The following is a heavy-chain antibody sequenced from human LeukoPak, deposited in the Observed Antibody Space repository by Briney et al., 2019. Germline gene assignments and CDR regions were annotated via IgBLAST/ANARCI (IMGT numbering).Heavy chain of an antibody. Sequence: ASVKVSCKACGGTFSSYAISWVRQAPGQGLEWMGRIIPIFGTANYAQKFQGRVTITTDESTSTAYMELSSLRSEDTAVYYCARDRANLHWFDPWGQGTLVTVSS. V-gene: IGHV1-69*05. CDR3: ARDRANLHWFDP. J-gene: IGHJ5*02. CDR2: IIPIFGTA. D-gene: IGHD4/OR15-4a*01. CDR1: GGTFSSYA.